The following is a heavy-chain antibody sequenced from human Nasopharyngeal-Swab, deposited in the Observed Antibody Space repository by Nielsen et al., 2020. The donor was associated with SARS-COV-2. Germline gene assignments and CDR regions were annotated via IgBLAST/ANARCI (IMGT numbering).Heavy chain of an antibody. Sequence: GESLKISCGASGFTFNKFAMAWVRQAPGKGLEWVSAISGSGGSTYYADSVKGRFTISRDNSKNTLYLQMNSLRAEDTAVYYCARSYYGAYYYGMDVWGQGTTVTVSS. CDR2: ISGSGGST. CDR1: GFTFNKFA. V-gene: IGHV3-23*01. CDR3: ARSYYGAYYYGMDV. D-gene: IGHD4-17*01. J-gene: IGHJ6*02.